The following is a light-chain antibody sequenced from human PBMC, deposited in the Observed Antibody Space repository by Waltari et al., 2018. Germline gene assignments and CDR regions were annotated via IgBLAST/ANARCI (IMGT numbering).Light chain of an antibody. V-gene: IGLV1-47*01. CDR3: AAWDENLSGWV. J-gene: IGLJ3*02. Sequence: QSVLTQPPSASGPPGQRVTLACSGSSSNLGRTYLHWYQQFPGTAPKLLIYRNIQRPPGVPDRFSGSRSGTSASLVISGLRSEDEADVYCAAWDENLSGWVFGGGTKLTVL. CDR2: RNI. CDR1: SSNLGRTY.